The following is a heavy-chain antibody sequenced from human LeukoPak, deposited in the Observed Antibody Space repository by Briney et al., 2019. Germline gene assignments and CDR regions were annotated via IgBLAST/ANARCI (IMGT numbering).Heavy chain of an antibody. CDR1: GFTFSSYA. J-gene: IGHJ4*02. V-gene: IGHV3-23*01. CDR3: TKDHGSYGSGSLLFDY. CDR2: VSGCGVST. Sequence: GGSLRLSCAASGFTFSSYAMNWVRQAPGKGLEWVASVSGCGVSTYYADSVKGRFTISRDNSRNTLYLQMNSLRAEDTAAYYCTKDHGSYGSGSLLFDYWGQGTLVTVSS. D-gene: IGHD3-10*01.